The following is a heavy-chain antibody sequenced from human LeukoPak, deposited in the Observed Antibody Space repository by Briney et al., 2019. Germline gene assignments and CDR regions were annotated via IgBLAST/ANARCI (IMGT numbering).Heavy chain of an antibody. CDR2: ISVYNGNT. J-gene: IGHJ6*02. CDR3: ARGDHCSTTTCYSYYYGMDG. V-gene: IGHV1-18*01. CDR1: GYTFSDYG. Sequence: SVSVSCKASGYTFSDYGINWVRQAPGQGLEWMGRISVYNGNTKYPQKFQGKVTMTTDTSSNTAYMELTSLRSDDTAVYYCARGDHCSTTTCYSYYYGMDGWGQGITVTVSS. D-gene: IGHD2-2*01.